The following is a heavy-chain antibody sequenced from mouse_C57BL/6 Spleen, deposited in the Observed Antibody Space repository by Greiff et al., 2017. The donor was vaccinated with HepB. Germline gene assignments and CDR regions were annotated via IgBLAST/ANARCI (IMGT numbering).Heavy chain of an antibody. Sequence: VQLQQPGAELVKPGASVKLSCKASGYTFTSYWMHWVKQRPGQGLEWIGMIHPNSGSTNYNEKFKSKATLTVDKSSSTAYMQLSSLTSEDSAVYYCARPPYDGYYEGYWYFDVWGTGTTVTVSS. J-gene: IGHJ1*03. D-gene: IGHD2-3*01. CDR1: GYTFTSYW. CDR3: ARPPYDGYYEGYWYFDV. V-gene: IGHV1-64*01. CDR2: IHPNSGST.